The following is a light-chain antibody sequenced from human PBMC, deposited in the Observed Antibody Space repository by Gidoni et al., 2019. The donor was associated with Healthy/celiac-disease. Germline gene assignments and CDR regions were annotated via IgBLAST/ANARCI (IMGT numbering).Light chain of an antibody. J-gene: IGKJ1*01. CDR1: QSVLYSSNNKNY. Sequence: KSSQSVLYSSNNKNYLAWYQQKPGQPPKLLIYWASTRESGVPDRFSGSGSGTDFTLTISSLQAEDVAVYYCQQYYSTPRTFGQGTKVKIK. CDR3: QQYYSTPRT. V-gene: IGKV4-1*01. CDR2: WAS.